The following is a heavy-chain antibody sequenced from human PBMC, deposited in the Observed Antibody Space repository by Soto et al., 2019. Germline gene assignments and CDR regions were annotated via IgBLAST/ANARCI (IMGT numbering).Heavy chain of an antibody. D-gene: IGHD1-26*01. CDR1: GGSISGYY. Sequence: SETLSLTCTVSGGSISGYYWTWIRLSPGKRPEWIGYIYYSGTTNYNPSLRSRVTMSVDTSKNHFSLKMTSVSAADTALYYCVRVGNHYGGAFDIWGQRTTVTVSS. V-gene: IGHV4-59*01. J-gene: IGHJ3*02. CDR3: VRVGNHYGGAFDI. CDR2: IYYSGTT.